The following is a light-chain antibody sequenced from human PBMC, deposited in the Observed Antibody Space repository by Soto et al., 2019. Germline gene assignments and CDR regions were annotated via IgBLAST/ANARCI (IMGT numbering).Light chain of an antibody. CDR2: GAS. Sequence: EIVMTQSPATLSVSPGERATLSCRASQSVNSNLAWYQQRPGQAPRLLISGASTRAPGIAARFSGSGSGTNFTLSISGLQSEDFAVYYCQQYNDWPLYTFGQGTKV. CDR3: QQYNDWPLYT. V-gene: IGKV3-15*01. CDR1: QSVNSN. J-gene: IGKJ2*01.